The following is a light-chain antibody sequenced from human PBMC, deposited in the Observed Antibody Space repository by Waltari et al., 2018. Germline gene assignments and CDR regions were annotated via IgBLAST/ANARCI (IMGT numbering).Light chain of an antibody. J-gene: IGLJ3*02. CDR1: SLRTSY. V-gene: IGLV3-19*01. CDR2: GKD. CDR3: HSRKGSDNQVV. Sequence: SSELTQGPAVSVALGQTVKITCQGDSLRTSYASWYQVKPGQAPVLVRFGKDKLPSGIPDRISGHTSGTTSSLTITGAQAEDEADYYCHSRKGSDNQVVFGGGTKVTVL.